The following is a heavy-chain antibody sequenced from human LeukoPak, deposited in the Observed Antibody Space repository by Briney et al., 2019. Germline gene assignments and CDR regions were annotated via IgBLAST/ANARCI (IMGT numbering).Heavy chain of an antibody. CDR2: LWYDGSKT. J-gene: IGHJ6*02. CDR1: GFPFNEYI. D-gene: IGHD3-16*01. V-gene: IGHV3-33*01. Sequence: GGSLRLSCSSSGFPFNEYIMHWVRQTPDKGLEWVSLLWYDGSKTYSADSVKGRFTISRDNSKNSLYLQMSSLRAEDTAVYYCARLMFRGLRLAGYSGMDVWGQGTTVTVSS. CDR3: ARLMFRGLRLAGYSGMDV.